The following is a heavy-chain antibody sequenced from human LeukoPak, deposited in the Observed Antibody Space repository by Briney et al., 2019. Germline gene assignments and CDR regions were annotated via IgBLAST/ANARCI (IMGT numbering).Heavy chain of an antibody. J-gene: IGHJ4*02. CDR1: GGSIGSYY. CDR3: ARGLVRGVITSGY. Sequence: SETLSLTCAVSGGSIGSYYWSWIRQPPGKGLEWIGYIYYSGSTNYNPSLKSRVTISVDTSKNQFSLKLSSVTAADTAVYYCARGLVRGVITSGYWGQGTLVTVSS. V-gene: IGHV4-59*01. CDR2: IYYSGST. D-gene: IGHD3-10*01.